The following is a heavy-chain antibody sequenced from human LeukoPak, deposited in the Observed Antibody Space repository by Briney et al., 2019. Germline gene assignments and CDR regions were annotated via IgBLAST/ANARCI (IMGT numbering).Heavy chain of an antibody. D-gene: IGHD4-23*01. V-gene: IGHV1-46*01. CDR3: ARLFYGGNSRDY. CDR2: INPSGGST. CDR1: GYTFTSYY. Sequence: ASVTVSCKASGYTFTSYYMHLVRQAPGQGLEWMGIINPSGGSTSYAQKFQGRVTMTRDTSTSTVYMELSSLRSEDTAVYYCARLFYGGNSRDYWRQGTLVTVSS. J-gene: IGHJ4*02.